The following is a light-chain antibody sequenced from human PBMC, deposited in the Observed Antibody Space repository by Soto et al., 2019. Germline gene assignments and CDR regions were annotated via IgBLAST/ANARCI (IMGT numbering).Light chain of an antibody. CDR2: DVS. Sequence: QSALTQPASVSGSPGQSITISCTGTNSDVGAYNYVSWYQQHPGKAPKLMIYDVSDRPSGVSNRFSGSKSGNTASLTISGLQAEDEADYYCSSHTTSCTLVFGGGTKLTVL. CDR3: SSHTTSCTLV. CDR1: NSDVGAYNY. V-gene: IGLV2-14*01. J-gene: IGLJ2*01.